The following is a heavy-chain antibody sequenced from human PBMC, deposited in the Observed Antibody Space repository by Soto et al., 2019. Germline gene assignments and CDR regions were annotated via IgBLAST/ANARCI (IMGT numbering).Heavy chain of an antibody. J-gene: IGHJ4*02. CDR1: GFTFSSYA. CDR3: ARDLGGSN. CDR2: ISYDGSNK. V-gene: IGHV3-30-3*01. Sequence: PGGSLRLSCAASGFTFSSYAMHWVRQAPGKGLEWVAVISYDGSNKYYADSVKGRFTISRDNSKNTLYLQMNSLRAEDTAVYYCARDLGGSNWGQGTLVTVSS. D-gene: IGHD3-16*01.